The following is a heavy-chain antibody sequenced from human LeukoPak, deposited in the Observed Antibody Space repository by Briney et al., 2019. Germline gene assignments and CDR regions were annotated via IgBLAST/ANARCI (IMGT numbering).Heavy chain of an antibody. J-gene: IGHJ4*02. CDR2: IKEDGSDK. D-gene: IGHD3-3*01. CDR1: GFTFSNYW. CDR3: AKVRTRQAY. Sequence: GGSLRLSCAASGFTFSNYWMSWVRQTPGKGLEWVANIKEDGSDKYYVDSLKGRFTISRDNAKNPLYLQMNSLRAEDTAVYYCAKVRTRQAYWGQGTLVTVSS. V-gene: IGHV3-7*03.